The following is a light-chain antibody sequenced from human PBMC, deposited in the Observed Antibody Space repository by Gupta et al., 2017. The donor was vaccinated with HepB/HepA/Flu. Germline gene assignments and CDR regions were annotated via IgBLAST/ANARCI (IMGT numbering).Light chain of an antibody. CDR1: QILVHSDGNTY. V-gene: IGKV2-24*01. CDR2: KSS. Sequence: DIVMTQTPLSSPVTLGEASSISCRSSQILVHSDGNTYLSWLLHRPCQLPRLLIYKSSNRCSGVPDRFSGGGAGTDFTLKIIRVEAEDVGVYYCRQAKQFPQTFGQGTQVEIK. J-gene: IGKJ1*01. CDR3: RQAKQFPQT.